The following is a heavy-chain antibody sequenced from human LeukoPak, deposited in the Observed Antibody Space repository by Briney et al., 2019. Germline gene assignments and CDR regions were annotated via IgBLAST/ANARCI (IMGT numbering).Heavy chain of an antibody. V-gene: IGHV1-2*02. D-gene: IGHD6-13*01. J-gene: IGHJ4*02. CDR3: ARVPGRPDIAAAGSFDY. Sequence: ASVKVSCKASGYTFTGYYMHWVRQAPGQGLEWMGWINPNSGGTSYAQKFQGRVTMTRDTSISTAYMELSRLRSDDTAVYYCARVPGRPDIAAAGSFDYWGQGTLVTVSS. CDR1: GYTFTGYY. CDR2: INPNSGGT.